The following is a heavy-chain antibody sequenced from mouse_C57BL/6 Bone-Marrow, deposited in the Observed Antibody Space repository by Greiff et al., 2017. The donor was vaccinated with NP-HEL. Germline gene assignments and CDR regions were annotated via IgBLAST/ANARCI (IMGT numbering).Heavy chain of an antibody. V-gene: IGHV1-64*01. Sequence: QVQLQQPGAELVKPGASVKLSCKASGCTFTSYWMHWVKQRPGQGLEWIGMIHPNSGSTNYNEKFKSKATLTVDKSSSTAYMQLSSLTSEDSAVYYCARHLLYYYGSREDYWGQGTTLTVSS. J-gene: IGHJ2*01. CDR3: ARHLLYYYGSREDY. CDR1: GCTFTSYW. CDR2: IHPNSGST. D-gene: IGHD1-1*01.